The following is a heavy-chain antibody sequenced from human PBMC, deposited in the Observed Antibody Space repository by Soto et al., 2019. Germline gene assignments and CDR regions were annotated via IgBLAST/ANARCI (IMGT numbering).Heavy chain of an antibody. CDR3: GYVGGYSTGDYSFDL. CDR2: ISTYNENM. CDR1: GSTFTSNG. Sequence: ASVKVSCKVSGSTFTSNGIGWVRQAPGQGLEWLGWISTYNENMDSAPKPEDRLTMTTDRSTTTAYMELRNLESDDTALYYCGYVGGYSTGDYSFDLWGQGTPVTSPQ. V-gene: IGHV1-18*04. J-gene: IGHJ4*02. D-gene: IGHD5-18*01.